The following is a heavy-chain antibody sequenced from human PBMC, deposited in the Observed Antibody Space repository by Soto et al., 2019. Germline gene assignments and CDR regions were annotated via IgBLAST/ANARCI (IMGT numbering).Heavy chain of an antibody. Sequence: SETLSLTCAVYGGSFSGYYWSWIRQPPGKGLEWIGEINHSGSTNYNPSLKSRVTISVNTSKNQFSLKLSSVTAADTAVYYCARGRGSVAVSRKYFDYWGQGTLVTVSS. CDR1: GGSFSGYY. CDR3: ARGRGSVAVSRKYFDY. V-gene: IGHV4-34*01. D-gene: IGHD6-19*01. CDR2: INHSGST. J-gene: IGHJ4*02.